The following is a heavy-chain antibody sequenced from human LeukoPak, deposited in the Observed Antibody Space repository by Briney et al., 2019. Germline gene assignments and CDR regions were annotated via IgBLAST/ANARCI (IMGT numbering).Heavy chain of an antibody. Sequence: PGGSLRLSCAASGLTFRNYGMHWVRQVPGKGLEWVAVIWYDGSNKYYADSVKGRFTISRDNSKDTLYLQMNSLRAEDTAVYYCATDRNSGKYYDYWGQGTLVTVSS. D-gene: IGHD1-26*01. J-gene: IGHJ4*02. CDR2: IWYDGSNK. CDR3: ATDRNSGKYYDY. V-gene: IGHV3-33*01. CDR1: GLTFRNYG.